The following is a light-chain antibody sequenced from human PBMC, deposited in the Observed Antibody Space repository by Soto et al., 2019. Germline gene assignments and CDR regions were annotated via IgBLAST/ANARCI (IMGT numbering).Light chain of an antibody. CDR1: SNDVGVYNF. Sequence: QSVLTQPASVSGSPGQSITISCTGTSNDVGVYNFVSWYQQHPGKAPKLMIYEVTNRPSGVSNRFSGSKSGNTASLTISGLQAEDEAYYYCSSYTTSSTYVFGTGTKVTVL. CDR3: SSYTTSSTYV. V-gene: IGLV2-14*01. J-gene: IGLJ1*01. CDR2: EVT.